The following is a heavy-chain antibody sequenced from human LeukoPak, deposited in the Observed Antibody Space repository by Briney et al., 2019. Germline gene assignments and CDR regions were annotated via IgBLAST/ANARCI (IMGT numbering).Heavy chain of an antibody. D-gene: IGHD3-9*01. CDR1: GLTFSTYE. CDR3: AISRDWSTGIYFDH. CDR2: ICRGGSSI. Sequence: GGSLRLSCVASGLTFSTYEMNWIRQAPGRGLEWLSYICRGGSSIYYGDSVKGRFTISRDNAKNSLYLQMDSLRAEDTAIYYCAISRDWSTGIYFDHWGQGTLVTVSS. J-gene: IGHJ4*02. V-gene: IGHV3-48*03.